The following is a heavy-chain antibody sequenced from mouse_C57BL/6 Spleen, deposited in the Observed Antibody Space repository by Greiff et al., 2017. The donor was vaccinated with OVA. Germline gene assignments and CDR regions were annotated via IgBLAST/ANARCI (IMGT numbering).Heavy chain of an antibody. V-gene: IGHV1-50*01. CDR3: ARDYGSSYVKYFDV. Sequence: QVQLQQPGAELVKPGASVKLSCKASGYTFTSYWMQWVKQRPGQGLEWIGEIDPSDSYTNYNQKFKGKATLTVDTSSSTAYMQLSSLTSKDSAVYYCARDYGSSYVKYFDVWGTGTTVTVSS. CDR2: IDPSDSYT. J-gene: IGHJ1*03. D-gene: IGHD1-1*01. CDR1: GYTFTSYW.